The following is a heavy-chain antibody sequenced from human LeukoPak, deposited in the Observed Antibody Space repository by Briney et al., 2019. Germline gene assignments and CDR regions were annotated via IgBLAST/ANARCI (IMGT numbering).Heavy chain of an antibody. Sequence: SETLSLTCTVSGGSFGSGNYYWSWIRQPPGKGLEWIGYIYYSGSTNYNPSLKSRVTISVDTSKNQFSLKLSSVTAADTAVYYCARAGGSGSYYKVCDSWGQGTLVTVSS. CDR3: ARAGGSGSYYKVCDS. J-gene: IGHJ4*02. D-gene: IGHD3-10*01. CDR1: GGSFGSGNYY. V-gene: IGHV4-61*01. CDR2: IYYSGST.